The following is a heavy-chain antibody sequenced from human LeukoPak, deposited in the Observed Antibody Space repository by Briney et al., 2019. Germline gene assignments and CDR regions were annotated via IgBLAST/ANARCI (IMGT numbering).Heavy chain of an antibody. V-gene: IGHV4-34*01. D-gene: IGHD3-10*01. CDR1: GGSFSGYY. CDR3: ARDVYGSGSDTFDY. Sequence: SETLSLTCAVYGGSFSGYYWSWLRQPPGKGLEWIGEINHSGSTNHNPSLTSRVTISVDTSKNQFSLKLSSVTAADTAVYYCARDVYGSGSDTFDYWGQGTLVTVSS. CDR2: INHSGST. J-gene: IGHJ4*02.